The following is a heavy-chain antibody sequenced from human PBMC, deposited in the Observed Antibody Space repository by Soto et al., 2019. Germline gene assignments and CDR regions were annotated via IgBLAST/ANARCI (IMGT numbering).Heavy chain of an antibody. CDR2: ISGSGGST. D-gene: IGHD3-3*01. V-gene: IGHV3-23*01. J-gene: IGHJ4*02. CDR3: AKDLTIFGVVIIDY. CDR1: GFTFSSYA. Sequence: GGSLRLSCAASGFTFSSYAMSWVRQAPGKGLEWVSAISGSGGSTYYADSVKGRFTISRDNSKSTLYLQMNSLRAEDTAVYYCAKDLTIFGVVIIDYWGQGTLVTVSS.